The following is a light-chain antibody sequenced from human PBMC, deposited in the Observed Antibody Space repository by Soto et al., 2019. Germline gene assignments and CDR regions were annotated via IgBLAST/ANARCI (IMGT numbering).Light chain of an antibody. CDR1: SSDVGGYNY. Sequence: QSVLTQPASVSGSPGQSITISCTGTSSDVGGYNYVSWYQQHPGKAPKLMISEVSHRPSGVSTRFSGSKSGNTASLTISGLQAEDGADYYCSSYTTSGTYVFGGGTKLTVL. J-gene: IGLJ1*01. V-gene: IGLV2-14*01. CDR3: SSYTTSGTYV. CDR2: EVS.